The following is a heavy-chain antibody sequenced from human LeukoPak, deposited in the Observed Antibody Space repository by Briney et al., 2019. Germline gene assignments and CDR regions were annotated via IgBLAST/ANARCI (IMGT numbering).Heavy chain of an antibody. CDR2: IIPIFGTA. CDR3: ASPEPDSSGYYYLVSEYFQH. J-gene: IGHJ1*01. CDR1: GGTFSSYA. V-gene: IGHV1-69*05. Sequence: SVKVSCKASGGTFSSYAISWVRQAPGQGLEWMGGIIPIFGTANYAQEFQGRVTITTDESTSTAYMELSSLRSEDTAVYYCASPEPDSSGYYYLVSEYFQHWGQGTLVTVSS. D-gene: IGHD3-22*01.